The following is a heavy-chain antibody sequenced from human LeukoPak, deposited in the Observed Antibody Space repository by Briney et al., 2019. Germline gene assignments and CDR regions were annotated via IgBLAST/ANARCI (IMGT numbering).Heavy chain of an antibody. CDR3: AKDANYYDSSGFFIPFDY. J-gene: IGHJ4*02. D-gene: IGHD3-22*01. CDR2: ISGNGHQT. V-gene: IGHV3-23*01. Sequence: GGSLRLSCSASGFALSRFAMTWVRHLPGKGLDWVSTISGNGHQTYYGDSVKGRFSVSRDNSKNILYLQMDSLRADDSALYYCAKDANYYDSSGFFIPFDYWGQGTLVTVSS. CDR1: GFALSRFA.